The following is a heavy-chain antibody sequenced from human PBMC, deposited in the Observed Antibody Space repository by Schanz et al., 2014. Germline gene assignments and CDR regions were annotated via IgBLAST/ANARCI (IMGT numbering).Heavy chain of an antibody. J-gene: IGHJ4*02. CDR1: GFTFSGYA. D-gene: IGHD2-2*01. CDR3: AKVAPAATYLDS. CDR2: IVGGGGRT. V-gene: IGHV3-23*01. Sequence: EVQLLESGGGLVQPGGSLRISCAASGFTFSGYAMSWVRQAPGKGLEWVSSIVGGGGRTYYADSVKGRFTISRDNSKNTLYLQMNSLRAEDTAVYYCAKVAPAATYLDSWGLGTLVTVSS.